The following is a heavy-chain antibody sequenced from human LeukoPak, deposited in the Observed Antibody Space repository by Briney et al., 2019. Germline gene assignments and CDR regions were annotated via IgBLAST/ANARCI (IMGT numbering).Heavy chain of an antibody. J-gene: IGHJ4*02. CDR2: IISIFGTA. D-gene: IGHD6-19*01. V-gene: IGHV1-69*13. CDR3: ARDFPAVAGKTTYFDY. CDR1: GGTFSSYA. Sequence: EASVKVSCKASGGTFSSYAISWVRQAPGQGLEWMGGIISIFGTANYAQKFQGRVTITADESTSTAYMELSSLRSEDTAVYYCARDFPAVAGKTTYFDYWGQGTLVTVSS.